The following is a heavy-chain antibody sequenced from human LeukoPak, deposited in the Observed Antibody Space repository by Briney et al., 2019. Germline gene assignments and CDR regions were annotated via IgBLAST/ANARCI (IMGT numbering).Heavy chain of an antibody. CDR1: GGSMSSGSYY. J-gene: IGHJ6*03. CDR3: ARTSWVNYYYYFMDV. Sequence: SQTLSLTCTVSGGSMSSGSYYWSWIRQPAGKGLEWIGYIYYSGSTNYNPSLKSRVTISVDTSKNQFSLKLSSVTAADTAVYYCARTSWVNYYYYFMDVWGKGTTVTISS. D-gene: IGHD2-2*01. CDR2: IYYSGST. V-gene: IGHV4-61*10.